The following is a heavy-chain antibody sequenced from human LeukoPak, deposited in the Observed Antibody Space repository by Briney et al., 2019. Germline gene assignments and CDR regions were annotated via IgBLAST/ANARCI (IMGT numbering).Heavy chain of an antibody. Sequence: ASVKVSCKVSGYTLTDLSMHWVRQAPGEGLEWMGGFDPQDGETIYAQKFQGRVTMTEDTSTDTAYMKLTRLKSEDTAVYYCATFALFGVVNAYYFYYWGQGTLVTVSS. CDR2: FDPQDGET. CDR1: GYTLTDLS. V-gene: IGHV1-24*01. J-gene: IGHJ4*02. D-gene: IGHD3-3*01. CDR3: ATFALFGVVNAYYFYY.